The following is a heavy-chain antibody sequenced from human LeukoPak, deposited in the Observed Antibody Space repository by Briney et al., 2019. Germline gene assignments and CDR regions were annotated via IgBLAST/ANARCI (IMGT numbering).Heavy chain of an antibody. D-gene: IGHD6-19*01. V-gene: IGHV3-9*01. CDR1: GFTFDDYA. J-gene: IGHJ4*02. CDR2: ISWNSGSI. CDR3: ARDSGSSGWYFNY. Sequence: GGSLRLSCAASGFTFDDYAMHWVRQAPGKGLEWVSGISWNSGSIGYADSVKGRFTISRDNAKNSLYLQMNSLRAEDTAVYYCARDSGSSGWYFNYWGQGTLVTVSS.